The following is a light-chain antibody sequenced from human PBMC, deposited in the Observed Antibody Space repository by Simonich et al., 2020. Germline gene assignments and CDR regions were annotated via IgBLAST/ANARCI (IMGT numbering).Light chain of an antibody. J-gene: IGLJ2*01. CDR1: SSDVGGYNY. CDR2: DVS. Sequence: QSALTQPASVSGSPGQSITISCTGTSSDVGGYNYVSWYQQHPGKDPQLRIYDVSKRPSGVSNRFSGSKSGNTASLTISGLQAEDEADYYCSSYTSSSTLVFGGGTKLTVL. V-gene: IGLV2-14*01. CDR3: SSYTSSSTLV.